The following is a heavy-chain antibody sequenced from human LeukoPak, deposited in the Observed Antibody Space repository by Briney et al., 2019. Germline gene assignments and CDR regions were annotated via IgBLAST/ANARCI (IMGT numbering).Heavy chain of an antibody. V-gene: IGHV4-34*01. CDR1: GGSFSGYY. J-gene: IGHJ3*02. CDR3: ARTQLYGSGWSI. Sequence: SETLSLTCAVYGGSFSGYYWSWIRQPPGKGLEWTGEINHSGSTNYNPSLKSRVTISVDTSKNQFSLKLSSVTAADTAVYYCARTQLYGSGWSIWGQGTMVTVSS. D-gene: IGHD6-19*01. CDR2: INHSGST.